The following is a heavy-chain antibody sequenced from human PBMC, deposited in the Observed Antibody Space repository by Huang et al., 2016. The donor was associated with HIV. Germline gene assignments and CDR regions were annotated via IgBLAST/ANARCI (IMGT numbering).Heavy chain of an antibody. D-gene: IGHD3-16*01. Sequence: EVQLVESGGGLVQPGGSLRLSCAASGCTFSSYLLHGVRQAPGKGVVWVTRINGDGSSTSYADSVKGRFTIARDNAKNTLYLQMNSLRAEDTAVYYCARDGVMLDYWGQGTLVTVSS. J-gene: IGHJ4*02. CDR3: ARDGVMLDY. V-gene: IGHV3-74*01. CDR1: GCTFSSYL. CDR2: INGDGSST.